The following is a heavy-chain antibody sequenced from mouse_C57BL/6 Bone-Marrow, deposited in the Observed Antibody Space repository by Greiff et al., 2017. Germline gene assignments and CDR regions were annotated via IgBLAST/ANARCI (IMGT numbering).Heavy chain of an antibody. D-gene: IGHD2-3*01. CDR2: ISSGGDYI. Sequence: EVQGVESGEGLVKPGGSLKLSCAASGFTFRSYAMSWVRQTPEKRLEWVAYISSGGDYISYADTVKGRFTISRDNARNTLYLQMSSLKSEDTAMYYCTRGRDGYPLAMDYWGQGTSVTVSS. V-gene: IGHV5-9-1*02. J-gene: IGHJ4*01. CDR1: GFTFRSYA. CDR3: TRGRDGYPLAMDY.